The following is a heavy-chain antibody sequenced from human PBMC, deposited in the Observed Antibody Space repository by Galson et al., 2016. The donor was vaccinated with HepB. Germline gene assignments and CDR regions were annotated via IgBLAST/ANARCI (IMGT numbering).Heavy chain of an antibody. V-gene: IGHV3-30-3*01. CDR3: ARDYIDRRDIAVAVAAHWGNSYYHGLDV. CDR1: GFTFSSYA. CDR2: ISYDGTYK. D-gene: IGHD2-15*01. J-gene: IGHJ6*04. Sequence: SLRLSCAASGFTFSSYALYWVRQAPGKGLEWVAVISYDGTYKVYGDSVKGRFTISRDNSKNTVYLQMTSLRADDTAVYYCARDYIDRRDIAVAVAAHWGNSYYHGLDVWGKGTTVTVSS.